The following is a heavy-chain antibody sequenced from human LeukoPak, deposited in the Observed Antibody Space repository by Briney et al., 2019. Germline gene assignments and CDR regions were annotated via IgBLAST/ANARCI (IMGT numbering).Heavy chain of an antibody. CDR3: ATRFPPPIVGANNWFDP. CDR1: GYSENFYG. J-gene: IGHJ5*02. Sequence: GASVKVSCKTSGYSENFYGITWVRQVAGQGLEWMGWISAQHGQTEYAPNSQDRVTMTTDTYTNTAYMELSSLRSEDTAVYYCATRFPPPIVGANNWFDPWGQGTLVTVSS. D-gene: IGHD1-26*01. CDR2: ISAQHGQT. V-gene: IGHV1-18*01.